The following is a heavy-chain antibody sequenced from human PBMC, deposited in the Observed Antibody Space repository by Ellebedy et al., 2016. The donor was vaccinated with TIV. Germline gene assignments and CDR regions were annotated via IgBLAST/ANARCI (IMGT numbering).Heavy chain of an antibody. CDR3: ARRDRVVGTDY. D-gene: IGHD1-1*01. CDR1: GFTVYNNY. J-gene: IGHJ4*02. V-gene: IGHV3-53*01. CDR2: IYSGRSI. Sequence: GGSLTLSCVVSGFTVYNNYMSWVRQAPGTGLEWVSVIYSGRSIYYADSVRGRFTISRDSSKNTVYLQMNSLRGEDTAVYYCARRDRVVGTDYWGQGTLVTVSS.